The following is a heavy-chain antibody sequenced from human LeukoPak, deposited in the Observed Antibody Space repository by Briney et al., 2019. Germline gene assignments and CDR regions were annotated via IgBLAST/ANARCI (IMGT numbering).Heavy chain of an antibody. CDR2: MNPNSGGT. Sequence: ASVKDSFKTSGYSFTDYYRHWVRQAPGQALEWMGWMNPNSGGTSSAQKFQGRVTMTRDTSITTVYMQVSWLTSDDTAIYYCARADRLDGGPYLIGPWGQGTLVTVSS. V-gene: IGHV1-2*02. CDR3: ARADRLDGGPYLIGP. D-gene: IGHD2-21*01. CDR1: GYSFTDYY. J-gene: IGHJ5*02.